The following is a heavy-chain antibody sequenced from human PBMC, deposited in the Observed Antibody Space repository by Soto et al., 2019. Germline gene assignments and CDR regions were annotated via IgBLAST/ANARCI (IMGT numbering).Heavy chain of an antibody. Sequence: GGSLRLSCAASGFTLRNSRMSWVRQAPGKGLEWVANIKQDGSDTYYVDSVKGRFTISRDNAKNSLYPQMNSLRAEDTAVYYCATDLGTTIARHWGQGTLVTVSS. CDR1: GFTLRNSR. D-gene: IGHD1-1*01. CDR3: ATDLGTTIARH. CDR2: IKQDGSDT. J-gene: IGHJ4*02. V-gene: IGHV3-7*04.